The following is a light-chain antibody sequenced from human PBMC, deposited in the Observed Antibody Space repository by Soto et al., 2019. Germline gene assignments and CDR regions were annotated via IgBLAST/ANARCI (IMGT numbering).Light chain of an antibody. CDR3: QHYGGSSLII. J-gene: IGKJ5*01. CDR1: QSVSSSY. V-gene: IGKV3-20*01. CDR2: GAS. Sequence: ETVLTQSPGTLSLSPGERVTLSCRTSQSVSSSYLAWYQQKPGQAPRLLMYGASNRASGIPDRFSGSGSGTDFTLTISRLEPEDFAVYYCQHYGGSSLIIFGQGTRLEIK.